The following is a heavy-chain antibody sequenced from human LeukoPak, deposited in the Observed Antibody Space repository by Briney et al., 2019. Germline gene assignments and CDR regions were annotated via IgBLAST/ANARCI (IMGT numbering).Heavy chain of an antibody. CDR3: ASNLAVAGTGAGNWFDP. CDR1: GGTFSSYT. V-gene: IGHV1-69*02. CDR2: IIPILGIA. Sequence: SVKVSCKASGGTFSSYTISWVRQAPGQGLEWMGRIIPILGIANYAQKFQGRVTITTDESTSTAYMELSSLRSEDTAVYYCASNLAVAGTGAGNWFDPWGQGTLVTVSS. J-gene: IGHJ5*02. D-gene: IGHD6-19*01.